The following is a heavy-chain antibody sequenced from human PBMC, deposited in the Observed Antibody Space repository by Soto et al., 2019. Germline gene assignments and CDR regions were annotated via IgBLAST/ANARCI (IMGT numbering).Heavy chain of an antibody. D-gene: IGHD3-22*01. CDR1: GFTFSSYG. V-gene: IGHV3-30*18. CDR3: AKDYDSSDYYPTLIDY. J-gene: IGHJ4*02. Sequence: GGSLRLSCAASGFTFSSYGMHWVRQAPGKGLEWVAVISYDGSNKYYADSVKGRFTISRDNSKNTLYLQMNSLRAEDTAVYYCAKDYDSSDYYPTLIDYWGQGTLVTVSS. CDR2: ISYDGSNK.